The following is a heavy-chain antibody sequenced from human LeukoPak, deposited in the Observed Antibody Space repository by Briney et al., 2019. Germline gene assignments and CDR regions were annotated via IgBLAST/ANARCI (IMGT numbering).Heavy chain of an antibody. J-gene: IGHJ3*02. D-gene: IGHD3-22*01. CDR3: AKNWGDGIVVVMPEGFYI. CDR1: GFTFTNYA. CDR2: ISGGGGST. V-gene: IGHV3-23*01. Sequence: GGSLRLSCAASGFTFTNYAMSWVRQAPGKGLEWVSGISGGGGSTYYADSVKGRFTISRDNSKNTLYLQMNSLRAEDTAVYYCAKNWGDGIVVVMPEGFYIWGPGTMVTVSS.